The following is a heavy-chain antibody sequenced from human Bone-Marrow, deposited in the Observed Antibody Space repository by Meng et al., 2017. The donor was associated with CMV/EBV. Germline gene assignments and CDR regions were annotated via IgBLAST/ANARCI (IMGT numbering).Heavy chain of an antibody. CDR2: ISSSGSTI. J-gene: IGHJ4*02. Sequence: GESLKISCAASGFTFSDHYMSWIRQAPGKGLEWVSYISSSGSTIYYADSVKGRFTISRDNAKNSLYLQMNSLRAEDTAVYFCARGLSPGYCSSTSCPIDYWGQGTLVTVSS. D-gene: IGHD2-2*01. CDR3: ARGLSPGYCSSTSCPIDY. CDR1: GFTFSDHY. V-gene: IGHV3-11*01.